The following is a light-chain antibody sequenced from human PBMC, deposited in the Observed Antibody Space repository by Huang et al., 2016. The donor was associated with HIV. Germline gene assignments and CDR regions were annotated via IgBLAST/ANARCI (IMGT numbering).Light chain of an antibody. J-gene: IGKJ1*01. CDR2: DAS. Sequence: ELVLTQSPGTLSSSPGGAAVISCRASQSLDKGFLAGYRQKPGQAPELLIFDASKRPSDIPDRFVGRGSGTDFRLTINGLDPEDFAFYFCHHYGATQWAFGRGTRVEMK. CDR3: HHYGATQWA. CDR1: QSLDKGF. V-gene: IGKV3-20*01.